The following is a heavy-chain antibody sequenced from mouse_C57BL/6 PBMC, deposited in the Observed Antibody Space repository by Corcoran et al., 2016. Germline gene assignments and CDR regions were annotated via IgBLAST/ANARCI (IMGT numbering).Heavy chain of an antibody. D-gene: IGHD1-1*01. Sequence: QVTLKESGPGILQSSQTLSLTCSFSGFSLSTSGMGVSWIRQPSGKGLEWLAHIYWDDDKRYNPSLKSRLTISKDTSRNQVFLKITSVDTADTATYYCAVYYGSVAMDYCGQGTSVTVSS. CDR1: GFSLSTSGMG. CDR2: IYWDDDK. CDR3: AVYYGSVAMDY. V-gene: IGHV8-12*01. J-gene: IGHJ4*01.